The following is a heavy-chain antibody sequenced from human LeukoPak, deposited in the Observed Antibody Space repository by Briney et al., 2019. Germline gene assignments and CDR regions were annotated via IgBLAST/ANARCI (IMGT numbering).Heavy chain of an antibody. V-gene: IGHV3-7*03. J-gene: IGHJ4*02. Sequence: ETLSLTCAVYGGSFSGYYWIWIRQAPGKGLEWVANIKEDGSEKYYEDSVKGRFTISRDNAKNSLYLQMNSLRAEDTAVYYCARNVGWFRFDYWGQGTLVTVSS. CDR1: GGSFSGYY. CDR3: ARNVGWFRFDY. D-gene: IGHD2-15*01. CDR2: IKEDGSEK.